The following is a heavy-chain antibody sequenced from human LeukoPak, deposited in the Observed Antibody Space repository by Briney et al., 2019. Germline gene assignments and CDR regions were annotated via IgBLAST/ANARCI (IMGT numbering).Heavy chain of an antibody. CDR1: GFTFSDHY. CDR3: TRSVAD. D-gene: IGHD4-23*01. Sequence: PGGTLRLSCAASGFTFSDHYMDWVRQAPGKGLEWVARSRNKAKSYTTEYAASVKGRFAISRDDSKNSLYLQMNSLKTEDTAVYYCTRSVADWGQGTLVTASS. CDR2: SRNKAKSYTT. J-gene: IGHJ4*02. V-gene: IGHV3-72*01.